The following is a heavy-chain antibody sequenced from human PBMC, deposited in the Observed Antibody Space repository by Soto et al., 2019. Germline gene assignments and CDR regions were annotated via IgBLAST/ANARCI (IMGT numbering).Heavy chain of an antibody. CDR1: GGSIRNVY. CDR3: ARAHAPTLPFDS. J-gene: IGHJ4*01. Sequence: NPSETLSLTCTVSGGSIRNVYWSWIRQAPGKGLEWIGFIFHSGNAKYNPSLKSRVTISVDTSKNQFSLSLDSVTAADTAVYFCARAHAPTLPFDSWGQGTLVTVS. V-gene: IGHV4-59*01. D-gene: IGHD2-15*01. CDR2: IFHSGNA.